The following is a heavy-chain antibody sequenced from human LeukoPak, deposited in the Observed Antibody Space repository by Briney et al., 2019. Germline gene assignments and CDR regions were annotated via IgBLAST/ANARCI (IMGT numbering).Heavy chain of an antibody. D-gene: IGHD6-13*01. CDR1: AFTVNSNH. CDR3: ARGPISSIAFDY. J-gene: IGHJ4*02. CDR2: IYSGGGT. V-gene: IGHV3-66*01. Sequence: GGSLRLSCAASAFTVNSNHMSWVHQAPGKGLEWVSLIYSGGGTYYADSVKGRFTISRDNSKNTLYLQMNSLRAEDTAVYYCARGPISSIAFDYWGQGTLVTVSS.